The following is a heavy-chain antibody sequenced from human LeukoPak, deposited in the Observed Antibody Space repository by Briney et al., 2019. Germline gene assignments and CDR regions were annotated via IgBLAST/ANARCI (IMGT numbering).Heavy chain of an antibody. CDR2: ISWNSGSI. D-gene: IGHD1-26*01. CDR1: GFTFDDYA. CDR3: AKAFGGGSYPHPEYYFDY. Sequence: PGGSLRLSCAASGFTFDDYAMHWVRQAPGKGLEWVSGISWNSGSIGYADSVKGRLTISRDNAKNSLYLQMNSLRAEDTALYYCAKAFGGGSYPHPEYYFDYWGQGTLVTVSS. J-gene: IGHJ4*02. V-gene: IGHV3-9*01.